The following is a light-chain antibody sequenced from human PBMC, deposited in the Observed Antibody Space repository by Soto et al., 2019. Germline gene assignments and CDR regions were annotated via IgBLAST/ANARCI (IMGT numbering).Light chain of an antibody. CDR3: QHSYSSLQT. J-gene: IGKJ1*01. CDR1: QSISNH. Sequence: DIQLTQSPSSLSASVEDRVIITCRASQSISNHLNWYQQKPGKAPKLLIFAASSLQSGVPSRFSGSRSGPVFTITISRLQPEDFETYYCQHSYSSLQTFGQGTKVEIK. CDR2: AAS. V-gene: IGKV1-39*01.